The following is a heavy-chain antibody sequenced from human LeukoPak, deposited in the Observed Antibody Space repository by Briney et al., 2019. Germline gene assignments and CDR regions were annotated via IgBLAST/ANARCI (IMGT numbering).Heavy chain of an antibody. J-gene: IGHJ4*02. Sequence: GGSLRLSCAASGFTFSSYSMTWVRQAPGKGLEWVSSISSSSSYIYYADSVKGRFTISRDNAKNSLCLQTNSLRAEDTAVYYCARDDGVYDSSGYPDYWGQGTLVTVSS. CDR2: ISSSSSYI. CDR3: ARDDGVYDSSGYPDY. V-gene: IGHV3-21*01. CDR1: GFTFSSYS. D-gene: IGHD3-22*01.